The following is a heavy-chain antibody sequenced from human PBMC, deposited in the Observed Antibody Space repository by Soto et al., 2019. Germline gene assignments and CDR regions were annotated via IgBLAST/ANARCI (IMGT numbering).Heavy chain of an antibody. V-gene: IGHV4-59*08. CDR2: EYSGTS. Sequence: QVQLQESGPGLVKPSETLSLTCTVSGASISRDHWNWIRQPPGKGLEWIGEYSGTSNYNPSLRSRVTISVDTSNNQVSLKLSSVTAAASAVYYCATYTAGGGGRGYWGQGTLVTVSS. D-gene: IGHD3-16*01. J-gene: IGHJ4*02. CDR1: GASISRDH. CDR3: ATYTAGGGGRGY.